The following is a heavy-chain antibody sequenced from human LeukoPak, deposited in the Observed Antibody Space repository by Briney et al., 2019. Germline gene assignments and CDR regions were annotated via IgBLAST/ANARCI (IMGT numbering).Heavy chain of an antibody. CDR1: GGSISSYY. J-gene: IGHJ3*02. Sequence: SETLSLTSTVSGGSISSYYWSWIRQPPGKGLEWIGYIYYSGSTNYNPSLKSRVTISVDTSKNQFSLKLSSVTAADTAVYYCARELAVTTLGAFDIWGQGTMVTVSS. CDR3: ARELAVTTLGAFDI. V-gene: IGHV4-59*01. CDR2: IYYSGST. D-gene: IGHD4-17*01.